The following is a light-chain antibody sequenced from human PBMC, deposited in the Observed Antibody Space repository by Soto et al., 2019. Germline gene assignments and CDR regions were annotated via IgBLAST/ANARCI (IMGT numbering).Light chain of an antibody. CDR2: GNS. Sequence: QSVLTQPPSVSGAPGQRVTISCTGSSSNIGAGYDVHWYQQLPGTAPKLLIYGNSNRPSGVPDRFSGSKSGTSASLAITGLQAEDECDYYCQSYDSCLSGSVVFGGGTKLTVL. J-gene: IGLJ2*01. V-gene: IGLV1-40*01. CDR3: QSYDSCLSGSVV. CDR1: SSNIGAGYD.